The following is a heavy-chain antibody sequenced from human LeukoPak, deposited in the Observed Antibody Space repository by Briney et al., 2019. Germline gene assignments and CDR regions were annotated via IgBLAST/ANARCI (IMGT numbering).Heavy chain of an antibody. D-gene: IGHD3-22*01. J-gene: IGHJ6*03. Sequence: SETLSLTCTVSGGSISSGGYYWSWIRQHPGKGLEWIGYIYYSGSTYYNPSLKSRVTISVDTSKNQFSLKLSSVTAADTAVYYCASTYDGSGYYRRRGYYYMDVWGKGTTVTVSS. CDR2: IYYSGST. CDR1: GGSISSGGYY. V-gene: IGHV4-31*03. CDR3: ASTYDGSGYYRRRGYYYMDV.